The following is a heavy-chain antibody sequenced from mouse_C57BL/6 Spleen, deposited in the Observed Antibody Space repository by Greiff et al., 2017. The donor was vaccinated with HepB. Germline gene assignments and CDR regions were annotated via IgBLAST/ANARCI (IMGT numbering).Heavy chain of an antibody. J-gene: IGHJ3*01. Sequence: EVQLQQSGAELVRPGASVKLSCTASGFNIKDDYMHWVKQRPEQGLEWIGWIDPENGDTEYASKFQGKATITADTSSNTAYLQLSSLTSEDTAVYYCTPYDQGFAYWGQGTLVTVSA. D-gene: IGHD2-3*01. CDR3: TPYDQGFAY. CDR2: IDPENGDT. V-gene: IGHV14-4*01. CDR1: GFNIKDDY.